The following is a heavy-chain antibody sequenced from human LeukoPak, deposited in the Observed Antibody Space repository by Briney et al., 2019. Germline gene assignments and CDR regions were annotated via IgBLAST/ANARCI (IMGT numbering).Heavy chain of an antibody. CDR1: GCTFTSYG. V-gene: IGHV1-18*01. CDR3: ARDPGMLESDWFDP. J-gene: IGHJ5*02. Sequence: ASVKVSCKASGCTFTSYGISWVRQAPGQGLEWMGWISAYNGNTNYAQKLQGRVTMTIDTSTSTAYMELRSLRSDDTAVYYCARDPGMLESDWFDPWGQGTLVTVSS. CDR2: ISAYNGNT. D-gene: IGHD1-1*01.